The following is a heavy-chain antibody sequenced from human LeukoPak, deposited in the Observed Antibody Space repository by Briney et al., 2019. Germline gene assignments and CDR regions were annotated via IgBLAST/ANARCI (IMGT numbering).Heavy chain of an antibody. CDR2: INHSGST. J-gene: IGHJ4*02. CDR1: GGSFSGYY. Sequence: SETLSLTCAVYGGSFSGYYWSWIRQPPGKGLEWIGEINHSGSTNYNPSLKSRATISADTSKSQFSLKLTSMTAADAALYYCGRGSPYDSWGQGTLVTVSS. V-gene: IGHV4-34*01. CDR3: GRGSPYDS.